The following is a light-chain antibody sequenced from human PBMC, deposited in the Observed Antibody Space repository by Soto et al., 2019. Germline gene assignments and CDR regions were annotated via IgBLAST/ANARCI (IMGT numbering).Light chain of an antibody. CDR1: QSVNIY. CDR2: GAS. V-gene: IGKV3D-15*01. Sequence: EIVMTQSPATRSVSPGERATLSCRASQSVNIYLALYQQKPGQAPRLLIFGASSRATGIPARFSGSGSETDFTLTISGLQSEDSAVYFCQQYNNWPFSFGHGTRLEIK. CDR3: QQYNNWPFS. J-gene: IGKJ5*01.